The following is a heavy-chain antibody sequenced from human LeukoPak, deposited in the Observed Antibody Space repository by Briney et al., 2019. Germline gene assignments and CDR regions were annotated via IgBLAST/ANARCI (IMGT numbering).Heavy chain of an antibody. Sequence: AETLSLTCTVSGGSISSYYWSWIRQPPGKGLEWIGYIYYSGSTNYNPSLKSRVTISVDTSKNQFSLKLSSVTAADTDVYYCARVTRITILHAFDIWGQGTMVTVSS. CDR2: IYYSGST. D-gene: IGHD3-10*01. CDR1: GGSISSYY. V-gene: IGHV4-59*01. J-gene: IGHJ3*02. CDR3: ARVTRITILHAFDI.